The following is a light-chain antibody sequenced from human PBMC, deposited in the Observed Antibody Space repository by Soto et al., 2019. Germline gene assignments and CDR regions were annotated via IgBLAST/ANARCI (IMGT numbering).Light chain of an antibody. CDR2: KVS. J-gene: IGKJ2*01. V-gene: IGKV2-30*01. Sequence: DVVMTQSPLSLPVTLGQPASISCRSSHSLVYSDGIAYLTWFQQRPGQSPRRLIYKVSYRDSGVPDRFSGSGSGTDFTLRISRVEAEDVGVYYCMQGTHWPPYTFGQGTKLEIK. CDR1: HSLVYSDGIAY. CDR3: MQGTHWPPYT.